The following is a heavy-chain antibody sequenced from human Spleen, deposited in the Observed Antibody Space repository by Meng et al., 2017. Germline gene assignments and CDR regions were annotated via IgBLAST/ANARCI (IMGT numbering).Heavy chain of an antibody. CDR2: INPKSGDT. J-gene: IGHJ4*02. CDR1: GYSFTSYW. D-gene: IGHD6-25*01. V-gene: IGHV1-2*06. Sequence: GESLKISCKGSGYSFTSYWIGWVRRAPGQGLEWMGRINPKSGDTHYAQKFQARVTMTGDTSISTAYMELSGLRSDDTAMYYCARDEDISAAGKLFGDYWGQGTLVTVSS. CDR3: ARDEDISAAGKLFGDY.